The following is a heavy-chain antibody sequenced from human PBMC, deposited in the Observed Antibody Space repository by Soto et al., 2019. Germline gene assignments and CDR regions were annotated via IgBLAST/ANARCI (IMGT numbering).Heavy chain of an antibody. V-gene: IGHV3-30*18. D-gene: IGHD6-13*01. Sequence: QVQLVECGGGVVQPGRSLRLSCAASGFTFSSYGMHWVRQAPGKGLEWVAVISYDGSHKYYGDTVKGRFTISRDNSKDTLNLRMNSLRAEDTAVYYCAKEYSTTWYAPSTDAFEIWGQGTMVTVSS. CDR2: ISYDGSHK. CDR1: GFTFSSYG. J-gene: IGHJ3*02. CDR3: AKEYSTTWYAPSTDAFEI.